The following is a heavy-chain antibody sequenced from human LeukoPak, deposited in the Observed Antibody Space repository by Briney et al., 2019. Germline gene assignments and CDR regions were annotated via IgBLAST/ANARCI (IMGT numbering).Heavy chain of an antibody. V-gene: IGHV3-48*01. CDR1: GFNFGTYS. CDR3: ARDVIMDV. J-gene: IGHJ6*03. CDR2: ISGGAGTM. D-gene: IGHD2-21*01. Sequence: GGSLRPSCAASGFNFGTYSMNWVRQAPGTGLEWISYISGGAGTMYYASSVKGRFTISRDNAKNSLYLQLNSLRAEDTAVYYCARDVIMDVWGKGTTVTVSS.